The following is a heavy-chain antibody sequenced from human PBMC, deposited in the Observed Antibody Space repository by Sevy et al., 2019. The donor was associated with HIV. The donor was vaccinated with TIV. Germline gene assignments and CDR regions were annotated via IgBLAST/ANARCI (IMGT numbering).Heavy chain of an antibody. V-gene: IGHV3-23*01. J-gene: IGHJ3*01. D-gene: IGHD6-13*01. CDR1: GFTFFSHV. CDR2: FGGSGGTT. CDR3: ACGTTDSSISWVFDV. Sequence: GGSLRLSCAASGFTFFSHVMSWVRQAPGKGLEWVSGFGGSGGTTYYADSVKGRFSISRDNSKNKLYLQRTSFRIEDTAVYYCACGTTDSSISWVFDVWGQWTMVTVSS.